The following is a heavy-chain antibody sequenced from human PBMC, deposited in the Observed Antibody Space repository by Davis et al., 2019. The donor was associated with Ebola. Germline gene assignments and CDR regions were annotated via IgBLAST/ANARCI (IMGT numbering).Heavy chain of an antibody. J-gene: IGHJ3*02. CDR2: LGTSADT. Sequence: PGGSLRLSCAGSGFAFGDYAMHWVRQAPGKGLEWVSTLGTSADTYYADSVKGRFTISRDNSKNTLYLQMNGLRVEDTAIYYCAKDTSNIWFDIWGQGTNVTVSS. V-gene: IGHV3-23*01. CDR1: GFAFGDYA. CDR3: AKDTSNIWFDI. D-gene: IGHD1-26*01.